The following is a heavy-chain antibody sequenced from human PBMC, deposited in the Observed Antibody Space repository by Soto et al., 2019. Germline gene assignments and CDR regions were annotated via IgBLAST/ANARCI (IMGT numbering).Heavy chain of an antibody. Sequence: PGGSLRLSCAASGFTFSSYEMNWVRQAPGKGLEWVSYISSSGSTIYYADSVKGRFTISRDNAKNSLYLQMNSLRAEDTAVYYCARDDPLDIVVVPAAMDYYGMDVWGQGTTVTVSS. CDR3: ARDDPLDIVVVPAAMDYYGMDV. CDR2: ISSSGSTI. V-gene: IGHV3-48*03. CDR1: GFTFSSYE. D-gene: IGHD2-2*01. J-gene: IGHJ6*02.